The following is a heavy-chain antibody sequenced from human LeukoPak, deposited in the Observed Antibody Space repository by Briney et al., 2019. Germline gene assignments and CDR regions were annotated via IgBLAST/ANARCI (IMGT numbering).Heavy chain of an antibody. CDR2: ISYDGSNK. Sequence: PGGSLRLSCAASGFTFSSYAMHWVRQAPGKGLEWVAVISYDGSNKYYADSVKGRFTIPRDNSKNTLYLQMNSLRAEDTAVYYCAKDRRGVVITQTKGDAFDIWGQGTMVTVSS. CDR3: AKDRRGVVITQTKGDAFDI. CDR1: GFTFSSYA. V-gene: IGHV3-30*04. J-gene: IGHJ3*02. D-gene: IGHD3-3*01.